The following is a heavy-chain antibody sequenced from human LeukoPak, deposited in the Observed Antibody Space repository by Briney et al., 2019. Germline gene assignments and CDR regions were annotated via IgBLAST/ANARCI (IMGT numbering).Heavy chain of an antibody. CDR2: INPNSGGT. CDR3: ARDVLGGAAAPGWFDP. CDR1: GYTFTGYY. D-gene: IGHD6-13*01. Sequence: ASVKVPCKASGYTFTGYYMHWVRQAPGQGLEWMGWINPNSGGTNYAQKFQGRVTMTRDTSISTAYMELSRLRSDDTAVYYCARDVLGGAAAPGWFDPWGQGTLVTVSS. J-gene: IGHJ5*02. V-gene: IGHV1-2*02.